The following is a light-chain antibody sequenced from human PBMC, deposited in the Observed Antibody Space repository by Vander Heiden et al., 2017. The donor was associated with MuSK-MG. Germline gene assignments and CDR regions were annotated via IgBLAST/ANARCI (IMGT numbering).Light chain of an antibody. Sequence: EIRLTQSPATLSLSPGERATLSCRASQGLNSYLASYKQKPGEAPRLLITDASNRAIGVKARFSGSGYGTDFTLTISSLEPEDFEVYYPPQRNTGHPLITFGHRTKVDI. CDR1: QGLNSY. CDR3: PQRNTGHPLIT. CDR2: DAS. V-gene: IGKV3-11*01. J-gene: IGKJ3*01.